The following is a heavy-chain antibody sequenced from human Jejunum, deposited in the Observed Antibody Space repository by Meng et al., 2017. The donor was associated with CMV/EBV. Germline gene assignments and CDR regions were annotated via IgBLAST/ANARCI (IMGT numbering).Heavy chain of an antibody. CDR3: TRDPRLADY. Sequence: QVQLGECGGGLVKPGGSLRLSCETSGFIFSDYYMTWIRQAPGKGLESVSYISGTSTYTNYADSVKGRFTISRDKARNSLYLQMNNLSAEDTAIYYCTRDPRLADYWGQGTLVTVSS. CDR2: ISGTSTYT. V-gene: IGHV3-11*05. CDR1: GFIFSDYY. D-gene: IGHD6-25*01. J-gene: IGHJ4*02.